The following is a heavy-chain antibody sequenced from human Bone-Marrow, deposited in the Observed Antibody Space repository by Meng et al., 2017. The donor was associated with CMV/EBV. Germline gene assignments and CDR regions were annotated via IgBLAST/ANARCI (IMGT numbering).Heavy chain of an antibody. CDR1: GFTFSSYS. Sequence: GESLKISCAASGFTFSSYSMNWVRQAPGKGLEWVSSISSSSSYIYYADSVKGRFTISRDNAKNSLYLQMNSLRAEDTAVYHCARDYPLTSGSLVWGQGTLVTVSS. CDR3: ARDYPLTSGSLV. D-gene: IGHD1-26*01. CDR2: ISSSSSYI. J-gene: IGHJ4*02. V-gene: IGHV3-21*01.